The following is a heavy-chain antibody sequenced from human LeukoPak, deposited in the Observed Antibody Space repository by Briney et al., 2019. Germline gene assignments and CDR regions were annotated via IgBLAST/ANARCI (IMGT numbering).Heavy chain of an antibody. CDR2: ISSSSSYI. D-gene: IGHD2-2*01. Sequence: KPGGSLRLSCGASGFTFSDYYMSWVRQAPGKGLEWVSSISSSSSYIYYADSVKGRFTISRDNAKNSLYLQMNSLRAEDTAVYYCAKDSSTSGNFDYWGQGTLVTVSS. J-gene: IGHJ4*02. V-gene: IGHV3-21*01. CDR3: AKDSSTSGNFDY. CDR1: GFTFSDYY.